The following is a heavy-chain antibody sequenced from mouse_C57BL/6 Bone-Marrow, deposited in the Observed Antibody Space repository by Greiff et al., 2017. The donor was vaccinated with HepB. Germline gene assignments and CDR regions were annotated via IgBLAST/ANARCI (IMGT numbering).Heavy chain of an antibody. Sequence: ESGPGLVKPSQSLSLTCSVTGYSITSGYYWNWIRQFPGNKLEWMGYISYDGSNNYNPSLKNRISITRDTSKNQFFLKLNSVTTEDTATYYCARRRGNLDYYAMDYWGQGTSVTVSS. D-gene: IGHD2-1*01. CDR1: GYSITSGYY. J-gene: IGHJ4*01. CDR2: ISYDGSN. CDR3: ARRRGNLDYYAMDY. V-gene: IGHV3-6*01.